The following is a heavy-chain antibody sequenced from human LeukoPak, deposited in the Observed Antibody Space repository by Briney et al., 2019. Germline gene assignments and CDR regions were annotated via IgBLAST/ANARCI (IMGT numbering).Heavy chain of an antibody. Sequence: GGSLRLSCAASGFTFSSYSMNWVRQAPGKGLEWVSSISSSSSYVYYADSVKGRFTISRDNAKNSLYLQMNSLRAEDTAVYYCARSETVAGSVLDYWGQGTLVTVSS. D-gene: IGHD6-19*01. CDR2: ISSSSSYV. V-gene: IGHV3-21*01. CDR3: ARSETVAGSVLDY. J-gene: IGHJ4*02. CDR1: GFTFSSYS.